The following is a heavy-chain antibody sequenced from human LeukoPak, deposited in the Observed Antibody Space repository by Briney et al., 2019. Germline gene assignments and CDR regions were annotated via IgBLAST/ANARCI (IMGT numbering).Heavy chain of an antibody. D-gene: IGHD5-18*01. CDR2: IYDSGST. CDR1: GGSISSYY. J-gene: IGHJ4*02. V-gene: IGHV4-59*01. CDR3: ARHGGGYSYDY. Sequence: PSETLSLTCTVSGGSISSYYWSWIRQPPGKGPELIGYIYDSGSTNYNPSLKSRVTISVDTPKNQFSLKLSSVTAADTAVYYCARHGGGYSYDYWGQGTLVTVSS.